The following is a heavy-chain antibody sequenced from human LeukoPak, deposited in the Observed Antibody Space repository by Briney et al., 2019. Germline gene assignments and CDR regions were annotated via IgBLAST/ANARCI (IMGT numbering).Heavy chain of an antibody. V-gene: IGHV3-48*03. D-gene: IGHD3-22*01. J-gene: IGHJ4*02. CDR2: ISSSGSTI. CDR1: GFTFSSYK. CDR3: ARSYDSSGEYSDY. Sequence: GGSLRLSCAASGFTFSSYKMNWVRQAPGKGLEWVSYISSSGSTIYYADSVKGRFTISRDNAKNSLYLQMNSLRAEDTAVYYCARSYDSSGEYSDYWGQGTLVTVSS.